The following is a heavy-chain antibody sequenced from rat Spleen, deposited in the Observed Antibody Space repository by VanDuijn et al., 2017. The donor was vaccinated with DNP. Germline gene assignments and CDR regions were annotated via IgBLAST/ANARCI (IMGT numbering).Heavy chain of an antibody. Sequence: EVQLVESGGGLVQPGRSLKLSCAASGFTFSDYNMAWVRQAPKKGLEWVATIRYEGNSTYYRDYVKGRFTTSRDNAKSILYLQMDSLRSEETATYYCARPDYWGQGVMVTVSS. J-gene: IGHJ2*01. CDR2: IRYEGNST. V-gene: IGHV5-7*01. CDR1: GFTFSDYN. CDR3: ARPDY.